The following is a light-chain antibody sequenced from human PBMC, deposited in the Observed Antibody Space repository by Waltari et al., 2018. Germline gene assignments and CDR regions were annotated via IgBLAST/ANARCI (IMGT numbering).Light chain of an antibody. V-gene: IGLV2-23*01. CDR1: NNDVRTYDL. J-gene: IGLJ3*02. CDR2: QGT. Sequence: QSALTQPASMSASPGQSIPISCTATNNDVRTYDLVSWYQQHPGRAPKLLIFQGTKRPSEVSGRFSGSKFADTASLTISGLQPEDEADYYCCSYAGTWLFGGGTKVTVL. CDR3: CSYAGTWL.